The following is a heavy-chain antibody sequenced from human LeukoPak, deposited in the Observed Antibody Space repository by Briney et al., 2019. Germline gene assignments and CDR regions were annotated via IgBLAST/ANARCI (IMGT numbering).Heavy chain of an antibody. D-gene: IGHD6-13*01. CDR3: AREQQLAELDY. J-gene: IGHJ4*02. CDR2: ISSSSSTI. V-gene: IGHV3-48*01. Sequence: GGSLRLSCAASGFTFSSYSMNWVRQAPGKGLEWVSYISSSSSTIYYADSVKGRFTISRDNAKNSLYLQMNSLRAEDTAVYYCAREQQLAELDYWGQGTLVTVSS. CDR1: GFTFSSYS.